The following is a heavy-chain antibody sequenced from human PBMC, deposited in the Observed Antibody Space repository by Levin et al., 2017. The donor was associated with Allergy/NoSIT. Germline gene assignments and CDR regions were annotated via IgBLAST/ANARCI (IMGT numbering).Heavy chain of an antibody. J-gene: IGHJ4*02. CDR2: IYSSGSA. V-gene: IGHV4-61*02. CDR3: ARAEVGSEH. D-gene: IGHD3-10*01. Sequence: SFKVSGGSISSGSYYWSWIRQPAAKGLEWIGRIYSSGSANYNPSLKSRVTISVDTSKNQFSLKLSSVTAADTAVYYCARAEVGSEHWGQGTLVTVSS. CDR1: GGSISSGSYY.